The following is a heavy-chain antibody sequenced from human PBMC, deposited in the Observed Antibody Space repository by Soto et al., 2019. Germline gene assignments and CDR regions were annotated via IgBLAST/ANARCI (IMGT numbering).Heavy chain of an antibody. J-gene: IGHJ6*02. CDR1: GFTFSSYW. CDR2: IKQDGSEK. Sequence: EVQLVESGGGLVQPGGSLRLSCAASGFTFSSYWMSWVRQAPGKGLEWVANIKQDGSEKYYVDSVKGRFTISRDNAKKSLYLQMNSLRAEDTAVYYCARDSGRYSDYYYGMDVWGQGTTVTVSS. CDR3: ARDSGRYSDYYYGMDV. V-gene: IGHV3-7*03. D-gene: IGHD1-26*01.